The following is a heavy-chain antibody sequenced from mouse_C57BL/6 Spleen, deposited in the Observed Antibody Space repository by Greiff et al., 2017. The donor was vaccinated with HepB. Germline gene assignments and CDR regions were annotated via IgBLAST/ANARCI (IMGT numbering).Heavy chain of an antibody. V-gene: IGHV1-82*01. CDR3: ARGEGNYEGAMDY. J-gene: IGHJ4*01. D-gene: IGHD2-1*01. CDR2: IYPGDGDT. Sequence: QVQLKESGPELVKPGASVKISCKASGYAFSSSWMNWVKQRPGKGLEWIGRIYPGDGDTNYNGKFKGKATLTADKSSSTAYMQLSSLTSEDSAVYFCARGEGNYEGAMDYWGQGTSVTVSS. CDR1: GYAFSSSW.